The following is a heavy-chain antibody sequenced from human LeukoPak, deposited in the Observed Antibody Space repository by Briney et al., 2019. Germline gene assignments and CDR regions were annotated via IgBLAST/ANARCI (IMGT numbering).Heavy chain of an antibody. CDR3: ARNLIVATNNYYGMDV. CDR1: GFTVSSNY. CDR2: IYSGGST. J-gene: IGHJ6*02. V-gene: IGHV3-66*01. D-gene: IGHD5-12*01. Sequence: GGSLRLSCAASGFTVSSNYMSWVRQAPGKGLEWVSVIYSGGSTYYADSVNGRFTISRDNSKNTLYLQMNSLRAEDTAVYYCARNLIVATNNYYGMDVWGQGTTVTVSS.